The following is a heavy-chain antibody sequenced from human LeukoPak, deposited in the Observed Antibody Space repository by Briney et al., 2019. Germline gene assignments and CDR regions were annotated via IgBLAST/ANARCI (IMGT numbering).Heavy chain of an antibody. CDR3: ARAYYNIAPKAAFDI. Sequence: GASVKVSCKASGYSFTSYYMHWVRQAPGQGLEWMGIINPSGGSTSYAQKFQGRVTMTRDMSTSTVYMERSSLRSEDTAVYYCARAYYNIAPKAAFDIWGQGTMVTVSS. V-gene: IGHV1-46*01. CDR1: GYSFTSYY. D-gene: IGHD3-22*01. J-gene: IGHJ3*02. CDR2: INPSGGST.